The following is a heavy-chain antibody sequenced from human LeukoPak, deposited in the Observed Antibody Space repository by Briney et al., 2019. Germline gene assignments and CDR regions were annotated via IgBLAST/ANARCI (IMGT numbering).Heavy chain of an antibody. D-gene: IGHD2-15*01. J-gene: IGHJ3*02. CDR1: GFTFSTYG. V-gene: IGHV4-34*01. Sequence: GSLRLSCAASGFTFSTYGMNWVRQAPGKGLEWIGEINHSGSTNYNPSLKSRVTISVDTSKNQFSLKLSSVTAADTAVYYCARGTVVVKAFDIWGQGTMVTVSS. CDR3: ARGTVVVKAFDI. CDR2: INHSGST.